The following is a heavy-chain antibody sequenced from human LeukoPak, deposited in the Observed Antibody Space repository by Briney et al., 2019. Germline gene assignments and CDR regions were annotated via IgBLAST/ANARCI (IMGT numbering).Heavy chain of an antibody. D-gene: IGHD6-6*01. V-gene: IGHV4-39*07. CDR2: IYYSGST. Sequence: PSETLSLTCTVSGGSISSSSYYWGWIRQPPGKGLEWIGSIYYSGSTYYNPSLKSRVTISVDTSKNQFSLKLSSVTAADTAVYYCARDLTLAARQNINWFDPWGQGTLVTVSS. CDR3: ARDLTLAARQNINWFDP. CDR1: GGSISSSSYY. J-gene: IGHJ5*02.